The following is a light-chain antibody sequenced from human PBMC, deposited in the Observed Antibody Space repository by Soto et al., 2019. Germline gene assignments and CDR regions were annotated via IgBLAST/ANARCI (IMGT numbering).Light chain of an antibody. J-gene: IGKJ1*01. V-gene: IGKV3-20*01. Sequence: EIVLTQSPGTLSLSPGDRATLSCRASQSVSRSYLGWYQQKPGQAPRLLIYGASSRATGIPDRFSGSGSGTDFTLTISRLEPDDFAVYYCQKYGNFWTFGQGTKVDIK. CDR3: QKYGNFWT. CDR2: GAS. CDR1: QSVSRSY.